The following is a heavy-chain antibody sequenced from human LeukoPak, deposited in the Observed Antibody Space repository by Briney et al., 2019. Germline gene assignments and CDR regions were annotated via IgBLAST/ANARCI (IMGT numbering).Heavy chain of an antibody. D-gene: IGHD4-17*01. Sequence: PGGSLRLSCAASGFTLSSYWMSWVRQAPGKGLGWVANIKQDGSEKYYADSVKGRFTISRDNSKNTLYLQMNSLRAEDTAVYYCAKVFYGDSLFDYWGQGTLVTVSS. CDR1: GFTLSSYW. CDR2: IKQDGSEK. V-gene: IGHV3-7*01. J-gene: IGHJ4*02. CDR3: AKVFYGDSLFDY.